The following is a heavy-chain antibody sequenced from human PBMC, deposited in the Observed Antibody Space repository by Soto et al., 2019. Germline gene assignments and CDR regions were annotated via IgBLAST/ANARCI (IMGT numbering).Heavy chain of an antibody. CDR1: GGTFSSYA. D-gene: IGHD1-26*01. CDR3: ARVPSSGSYYDY. J-gene: IGHJ4*02. V-gene: IGHV1-69*13. CDR2: IIPIFGTA. Sequence: VASVKVSCKASGGTFSSYAISWVRQAPGQGLEWMGGIIPIFGTANYAQKFQGRVTITADESTSTAYMELSSLRSEDTAVYYCARVPSSGSYYDYWGQGTLVTVSS.